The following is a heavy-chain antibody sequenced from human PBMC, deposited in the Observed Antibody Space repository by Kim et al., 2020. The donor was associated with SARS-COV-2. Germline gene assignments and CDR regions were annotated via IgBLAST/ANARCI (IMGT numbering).Heavy chain of an antibody. Sequence: SETLSLTCTVSGGSISSYYWSWIRQPPGKGLEWIGYIYYSGSTNYNPSLKSRVTISVDTSKNQFSLKLSSVTAADTAVYYCARDYYGSGSYYKPYYYGMDVWGQGTTVTVSS. J-gene: IGHJ6*02. CDR3: ARDYYGSGSYYKPYYYGMDV. CDR1: GGSISSYY. V-gene: IGHV4-59*01. D-gene: IGHD3-10*01. CDR2: IYYSGST.